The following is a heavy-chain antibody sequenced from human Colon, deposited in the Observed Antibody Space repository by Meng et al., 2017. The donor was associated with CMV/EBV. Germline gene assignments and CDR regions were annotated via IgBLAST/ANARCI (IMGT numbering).Heavy chain of an antibody. D-gene: IGHD3-16*01. V-gene: IGHV1-18*01. CDR2: IIPRNGDT. CDR3: ARDLFSPGGLSSFDN. J-gene: IGHJ4*02. Sequence: SGYTFKNDGINWVRQAPGQGLEWLGGIIPRNGDTKYAKKFQGRLSLTTGTSPNTAYMELRSLTSDDTAVYYCARDLFSPGGLSSFDNWGQGTLVTVSS. CDR1: GYTFKNDG.